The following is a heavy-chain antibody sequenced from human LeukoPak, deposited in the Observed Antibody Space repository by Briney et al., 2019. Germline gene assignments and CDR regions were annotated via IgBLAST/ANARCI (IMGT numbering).Heavy chain of an antibody. Sequence: GGSLRLSCAASGFTFSSYWMSWVRQAPGKGLVWVANIKQDGSEKYYVDSVKGRFTISRDNAKNSLYLQMNSLRAEDTAVYYCAREGESGYVWGSYRNFDYWGQGTLVTVSS. CDR1: GFTFSSYW. D-gene: IGHD3-16*02. J-gene: IGHJ4*02. CDR3: AREGESGYVWGSYRNFDY. V-gene: IGHV3-7*01. CDR2: IKQDGSEK.